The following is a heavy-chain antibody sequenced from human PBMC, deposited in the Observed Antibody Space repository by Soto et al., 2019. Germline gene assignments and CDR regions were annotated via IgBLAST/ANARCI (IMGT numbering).Heavy chain of an antibody. J-gene: IGHJ4*02. CDR2: INLRGGTT. D-gene: IGHD1-26*01. CDR3: ARGPEDSDVPRWDY. CDR1: GYNFNQYY. Sequence: QVQLMQSGAEVRKPGASVRLSCETSGYNFNQYYIHWVRQAPGQGLEWMGIINLRGGTTEYAHKFRGRVTVTGDTSTKTAYMELRSLRSEYTAMYFCARGPEDSDVPRWDYWGQGTRVTVSS. V-gene: IGHV1-46*02.